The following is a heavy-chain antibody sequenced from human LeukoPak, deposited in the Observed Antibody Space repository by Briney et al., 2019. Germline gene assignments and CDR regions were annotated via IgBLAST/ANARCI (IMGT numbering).Heavy chain of an antibody. D-gene: IGHD5-12*01. CDR3: AKHGGGYGARDYYMDV. J-gene: IGHJ6*03. Sequence: ASVKVSCKASGYTFTSYDINWVRQATGQGLEWMGWMNPNSGNTGYAQKFQGRVTMTRNTSISTAYMELSSLRSEDTAVYYCAKHGGGYGARDYYMDVWGKGTTVTVSS. CDR2: MNPNSGNT. CDR1: GYTFTSYD. V-gene: IGHV1-8*01.